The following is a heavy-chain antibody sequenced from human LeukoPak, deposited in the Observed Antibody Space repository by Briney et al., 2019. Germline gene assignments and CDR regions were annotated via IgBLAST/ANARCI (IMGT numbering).Heavy chain of an antibody. Sequence: PGGSLRLSCAASGFTFSSYAMHWVRQAPGKGLEGVAVISYDGSNKYYADSVKGRFTISRDNSKNTLDLQMSSLRAEDTAVYYCARERFPSAVGGNSAPGAFDIWGQGTMVTVSS. CDR2: ISYDGSNK. D-gene: IGHD4-23*01. J-gene: IGHJ3*02. CDR3: ARERFPSAVGGNSAPGAFDI. CDR1: GFTFSSYA. V-gene: IGHV3-30-3*01.